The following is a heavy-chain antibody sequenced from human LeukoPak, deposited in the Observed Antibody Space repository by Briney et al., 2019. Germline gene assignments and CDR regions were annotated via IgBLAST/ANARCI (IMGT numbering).Heavy chain of an antibody. CDR2: IYYSGAT. D-gene: IGHD2-15*01. CDR3: ARGGYCSGGSCYHRWFDP. CDR1: GGSISSSSFY. Sequence: SQTLSLTCTVSGGSISSSSFYWGWVREPPGQGLEWIASIYYSGATYYNPSLRSRVTISVGMSKNQFSLKLNSATAADTAVYYCARGGYCSGGSCYHRWFDPWGQGTLVTVSS. J-gene: IGHJ5*02. V-gene: IGHV4-39*01.